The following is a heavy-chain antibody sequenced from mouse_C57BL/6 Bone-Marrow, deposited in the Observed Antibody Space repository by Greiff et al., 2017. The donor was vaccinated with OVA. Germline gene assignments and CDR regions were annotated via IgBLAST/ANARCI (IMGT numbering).Heavy chain of an antibody. CDR1: GYTFTSYW. V-gene: IGHV1-69*01. D-gene: IGHD1-1*01. CDR2: IDPSDSYT. Sequence: VQLQQPGAELVMPGASVKLSCKGSGYTFTSYWMHWVKQRPGQGLEWIGEIDPSDSYTNYNQKFKGKSTLTVDKSSSTAYMQLSSLTSEDSAVYYCARGRYYYGSSEGFAYWGQGTLVTVSA. J-gene: IGHJ3*01. CDR3: ARGRYYYGSSEGFAY.